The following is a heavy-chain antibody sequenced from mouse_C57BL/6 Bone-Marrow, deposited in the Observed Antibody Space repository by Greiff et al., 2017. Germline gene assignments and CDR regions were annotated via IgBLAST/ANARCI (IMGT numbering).Heavy chain of an antibody. CDR1: GYTFTDHP. CDR3: ARCYGSSYSYWYFDV. Sequence: QVQLQQSDAELLKPGASVKISCKVSGYTFTDHPIHWMKQRPEQGLEWIGYIYPRDGSTKYNEKFKGKATLTADKSSSTAYMQLNSLTSEDSAVYFGARCYGSSYSYWYFDVWGTGTTVTVSS. J-gene: IGHJ1*03. CDR2: IYPRDGST. V-gene: IGHV1-78*01. D-gene: IGHD1-1*01.